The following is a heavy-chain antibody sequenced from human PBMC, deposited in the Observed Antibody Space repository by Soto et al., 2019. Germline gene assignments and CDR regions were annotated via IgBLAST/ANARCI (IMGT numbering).Heavy chain of an antibody. J-gene: IGHJ4*02. Sequence: QVQLQQSGPGLVQPSQTLSLTCAISGDSVSSNSVVWNWIRQSPSIGLEWLGRTYYRSKWYYEYAESVKSRIIITPATSKNQLYLQLNSVTPEDTGVYYCARLVGNSWIDYWGQGTLVTVSS. CDR2: TYYRSKWYY. V-gene: IGHV6-1*01. CDR1: GDSVSSNSVV. D-gene: IGHD6-13*01. CDR3: ARLVGNSWIDY.